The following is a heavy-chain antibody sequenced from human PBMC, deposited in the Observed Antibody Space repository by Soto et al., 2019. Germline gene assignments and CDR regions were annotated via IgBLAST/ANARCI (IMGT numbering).Heavy chain of an antibody. Sequence: ASKPRSVTCIVSGASIGNEYWSWFRRPPGKGLEWIGYIYYTGSTNYNPYYKSRVTISVDTSKNQFSLKLNSVTAADTAVYYCARDAARYGDYSRHFDLWGRGTLVTVS. V-gene: IGHV4-59*01. J-gene: IGHJ2*01. CDR2: IYYTGST. D-gene: IGHD4-17*01. CDR3: ARDAARYGDYSRHFDL. CDR1: GASIGNEY.